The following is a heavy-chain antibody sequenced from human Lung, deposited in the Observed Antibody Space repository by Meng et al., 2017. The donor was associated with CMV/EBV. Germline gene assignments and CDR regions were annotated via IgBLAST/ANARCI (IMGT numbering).Heavy chain of an antibody. CDR2: IWYDGSNE. D-gene: IGHD6-13*01. Sequence: SCEASGFSFSSYGMDWVRQGPGKGLEWVAVIWYDGSNENYGESVKGRFTISRDYSKNMLYLQMNSLRAEDTAVYYCAKDSSRSTWYGPDDYSGMDVWXQGTXVTVSS. CDR3: AKDSSRSTWYGPDDYSGMDV. CDR1: GFSFSSYG. J-gene: IGHJ6*02. V-gene: IGHV3-33*06.